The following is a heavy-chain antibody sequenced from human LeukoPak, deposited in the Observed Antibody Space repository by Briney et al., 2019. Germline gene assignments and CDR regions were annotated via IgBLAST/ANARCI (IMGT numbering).Heavy chain of an antibody. D-gene: IGHD3-22*01. J-gene: IGHJ4*02. Sequence: FETLSLTCTVSGASISSYYWSWIRQPPGKGLEWIGYIYYSGRTNYNPALKSRVTISEDTSKNQISLKLSSVTAADTAVYYCARVRGYYDSSGYDYWGQGTLVTVSS. CDR3: ARVRGYYDSSGYDY. CDR1: GASISSYY. CDR2: IYYSGRT. V-gene: IGHV4-59*01.